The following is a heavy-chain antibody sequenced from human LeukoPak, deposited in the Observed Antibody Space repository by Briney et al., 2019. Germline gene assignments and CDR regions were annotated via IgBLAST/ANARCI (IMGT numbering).Heavy chain of an antibody. Sequence: SGGSLRLSCAASGFTFSANWMHWVRHAPGKGLVRVSHIDSDGSSTTYADSVKGRFTISRDNSKNTLYLQTNSLRAEDTAVYYCARDGSGNLDYWGQGTLVTVSS. D-gene: IGHD4-23*01. CDR2: IDSDGSST. CDR1: GFTFSANW. J-gene: IGHJ4*02. V-gene: IGHV3-74*01. CDR3: ARDGSGNLDY.